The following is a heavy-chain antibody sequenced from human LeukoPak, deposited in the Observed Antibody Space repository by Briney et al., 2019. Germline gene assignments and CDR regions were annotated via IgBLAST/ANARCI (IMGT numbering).Heavy chain of an antibody. V-gene: IGHV3-30-3*01. Sequence: PGRSLRLSCAASGFTFSNYALHWVRKAPGKGLEWLAVLSSDGDNSYFTDSVKGRFTISRDNSKNMLYLQMNSLRLDDTAVYYCAREDIVGRIGLDYWGQGTLVTVSS. CDR3: AREDIVGRIGLDY. J-gene: IGHJ4*02. CDR1: GFTFSNYA. CDR2: LSSDGDNS. D-gene: IGHD5-12*01.